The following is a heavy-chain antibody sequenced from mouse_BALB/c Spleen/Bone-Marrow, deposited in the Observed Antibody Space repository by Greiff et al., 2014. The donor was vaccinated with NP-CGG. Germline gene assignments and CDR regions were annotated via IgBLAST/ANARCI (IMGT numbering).Heavy chain of an antibody. Sequence: VQRVESGAELVKPGTSVKLSCKASGYTFTTYYMYWVKQRSGQGLEWIGEINPNNGGTNFKEKFKSKATLTVDKSSSTAYMQLSSLTSEDSAVYYCTRGRTWDFDYWGQGTTLTVSS. D-gene: IGHD4-1*01. CDR3: TRGRTWDFDY. CDR2: INPNNGGT. V-gene: IGHV1S81*02. J-gene: IGHJ2*01. CDR1: GYTFTTYY.